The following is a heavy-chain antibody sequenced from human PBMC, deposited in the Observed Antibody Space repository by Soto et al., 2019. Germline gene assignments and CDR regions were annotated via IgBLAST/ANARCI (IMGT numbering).Heavy chain of an antibody. Sequence: SETLSLTCAVYGGSFSGYYWSWIRQPPGKGLEWIGEINHSGSTNYNPSLKSRATISVDTSKNQFSLKLSSVTAADTAVYYCARGFRGSSWYAPEKENWFDPWGQGTLVTVSS. J-gene: IGHJ5*02. CDR2: INHSGST. CDR1: GGSFSGYY. D-gene: IGHD6-13*01. CDR3: ARGFRGSSWYAPEKENWFDP. V-gene: IGHV4-34*01.